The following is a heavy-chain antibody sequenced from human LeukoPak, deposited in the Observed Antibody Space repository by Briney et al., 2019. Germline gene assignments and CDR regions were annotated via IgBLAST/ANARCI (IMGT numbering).Heavy chain of an antibody. D-gene: IGHD3-16*02. Sequence: QSGGSLRLSCAASGFTFSSYTFHWVRQAPGKGLEWVAVQDGNNKYYTDSVKGRFTISRDSSKNTLYLQLSSLRAEDTALYYCAKADSTSLNWFDPWGQGTLVTVSS. J-gene: IGHJ5*02. CDR3: AKADSTSLNWFDP. V-gene: IGHV3-30-3*01. CDR1: GFTFSSYT. CDR2: QDGNNK.